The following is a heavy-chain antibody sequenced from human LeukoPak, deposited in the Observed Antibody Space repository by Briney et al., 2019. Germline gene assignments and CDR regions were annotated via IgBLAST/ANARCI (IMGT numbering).Heavy chain of an antibody. Sequence: GGSLRLSCAASGFTFDEYGMSWVRQTAGKGLEWVSGINWNGRSIGYADSVKGRFTVSRDNAKSSLYLQMNSLRAEDTAVYYCARAKRGYDAFDIWGQGTMVTVSS. CDR2: INWNGRSI. CDR3: ARAKRGYDAFDI. D-gene: IGHD3-16*01. J-gene: IGHJ3*02. CDR1: GFTFDEYG. V-gene: IGHV3-20*04.